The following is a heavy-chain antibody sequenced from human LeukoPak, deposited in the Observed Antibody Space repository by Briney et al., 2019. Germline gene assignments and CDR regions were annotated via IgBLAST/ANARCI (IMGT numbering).Heavy chain of an antibody. CDR2: IIPILGIA. CDR3: ARLRRGGATRTLDAFDI. V-gene: IGHV1-69*04. Sequence: SVKVSCKASGGTFSSYAISWVRQAPGQGLEWMGRIIPILGIANYAQKFQGRVTITADKSTSTAYLQWSSLKASDTAMYYCARLRRGGATRTLDAFDIWGQGTMVTVSS. J-gene: IGHJ3*02. D-gene: IGHD1-26*01. CDR1: GGTFSSYA.